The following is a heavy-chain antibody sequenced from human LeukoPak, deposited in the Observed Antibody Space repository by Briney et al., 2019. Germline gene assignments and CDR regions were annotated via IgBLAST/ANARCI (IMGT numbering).Heavy chain of an antibody. CDR3: ARAPSTVGGGYFDY. V-gene: IGHV3-33*01. CDR2: IWHDGTNK. J-gene: IGHJ4*02. CDR1: GFTFSSYG. D-gene: IGHD3-16*01. Sequence: PGGSLRLSCAASGFTFSSYGMHWVRQAPGKGLEWVAVIWHDGTNKYYADSVKGRFTLSRDNSKKTLYLQMNSLSAEDTALYYCARAPSTVGGGYFDYWGQGTLVTASS.